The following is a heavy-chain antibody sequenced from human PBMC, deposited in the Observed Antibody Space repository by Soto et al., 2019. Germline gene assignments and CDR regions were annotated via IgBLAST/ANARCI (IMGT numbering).Heavy chain of an antibody. J-gene: IGHJ5*02. CDR1: GYTFTSYG. D-gene: IGHD6-19*01. CDR3: ARAIGIAVAPLWFDP. CDR2: ISAYNGNT. V-gene: IGHV1-18*01. Sequence: QVQLVQSGAEVKKPGASVKVSCKASGYTFTSYGISWVRQAPGQGLEWMGWISAYNGNTNYAQKPQGRVTMTTNTTTSTAYMELRCLRSDDTAVYYCARAIGIAVAPLWFDPWGQGTLVTVSS.